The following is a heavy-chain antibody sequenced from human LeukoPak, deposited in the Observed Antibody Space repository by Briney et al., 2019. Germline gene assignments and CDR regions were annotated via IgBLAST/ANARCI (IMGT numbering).Heavy chain of an antibody. CDR1: GFTFDDYT. CDR2: ISWDGGST. V-gene: IGHV3-43*01. CDR3: AKDAGYSGYYYYYGMDV. D-gene: IGHD5-12*01. Sequence: PGGSLRLSCAASGFTFDDYTMHWVRQAPGKGLEWVSLISWDGGSTYYADSVKGRLTISRDNSKNSLYLQMNSLRTEDTALYYCAKDAGYSGYYYYYGMDVWGQGTTVTVSS. J-gene: IGHJ6*02.